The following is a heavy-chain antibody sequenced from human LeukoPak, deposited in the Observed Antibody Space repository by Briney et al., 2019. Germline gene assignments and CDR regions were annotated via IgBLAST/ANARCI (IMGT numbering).Heavy chain of an antibody. D-gene: IGHD1-26*01. CDR2: IWSDGTHK. CDR1: GFTFNTHG. J-gene: IGHJ4*02. Sequence: GGALLHCCAAHGFTFNTHGMPSVRQAPAKVLEREPVIWSDGTHKYYSDSVKGRFTISRDNSKNTLYLEMNSLRVEDTAVYYCAKSNSESQTTVGNWGQGTLVTVSS. CDR3: AKSNSESQTTVGN. V-gene: IGHV3-33*06.